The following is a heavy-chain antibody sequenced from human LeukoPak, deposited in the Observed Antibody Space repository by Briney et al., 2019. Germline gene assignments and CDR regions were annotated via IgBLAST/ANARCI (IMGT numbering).Heavy chain of an antibody. CDR2: IIPIFGTA. J-gene: IGHJ4*02. CDR1: GGTFSSYA. D-gene: IGHD6-19*01. Sequence: SVKVSCKASGGTFSSYAVSWVRQAPGQGLEWMGGIIPIFGTANYAQKFQGRVTITADESTSTAYMELSSLRSEDTALFFCARAGGGYVAGYPAYYFDYWGQGTLVTVSS. V-gene: IGHV1-69*13. CDR3: ARAGGGYVAGYPAYYFDY.